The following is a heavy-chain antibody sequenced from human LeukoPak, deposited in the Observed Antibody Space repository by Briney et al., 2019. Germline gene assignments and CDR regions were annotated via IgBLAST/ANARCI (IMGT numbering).Heavy chain of an antibody. CDR1: GYTFTSYA. Sequence: ASVKVSCKASGYTFTSYAMHWVRQAPGQRLEWMGWINAGNGNTKYSQKFQGRVTITRDTSASTAYMEPSSLRSEDTAVYYCARGAPTYYYDSSGYYYAYWGQGTLVTVSS. CDR2: INAGNGNT. D-gene: IGHD3-22*01. CDR3: ARGAPTYYYDSSGYYYAY. V-gene: IGHV1-3*01. J-gene: IGHJ4*02.